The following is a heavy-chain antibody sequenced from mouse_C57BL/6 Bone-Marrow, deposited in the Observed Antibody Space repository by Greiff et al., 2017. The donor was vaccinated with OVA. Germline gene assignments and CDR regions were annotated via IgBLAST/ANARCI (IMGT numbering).Heavy chain of an antibody. CDR2: IHPNSGST. Sequence: QVQLQPPGAELVKPGASVKLSCKASGYTFTSYWMHWVKQRPGQGLEWIGMIHPNSGSTNYNEKFKGKATLTVDQSSSTAYMQLSSLTSEDSAVYYCARSDRALYYDAMDYWGQGTSVTVSS. D-gene: IGHD3-3*01. CDR3: ARSDRALYYDAMDY. V-gene: IGHV1-64*01. J-gene: IGHJ4*01. CDR1: GYTFTSYW.